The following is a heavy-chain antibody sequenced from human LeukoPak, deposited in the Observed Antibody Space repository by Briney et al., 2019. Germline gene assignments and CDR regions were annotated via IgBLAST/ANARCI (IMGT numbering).Heavy chain of an antibody. CDR2: ISTSGGTT. Sequence: GGSLRLSCAASGFTFSTFAMSWVRQAPGKGLEWVSGISTSGGTTSFADSVKGRLTISRDNSKNTLYLQINSLRADDTAVYYCAREMTGGWPFDYWGQGTLVTVS. D-gene: IGHD6-19*01. J-gene: IGHJ4*02. V-gene: IGHV3-23*01. CDR1: GFTFSTFA. CDR3: AREMTGGWPFDY.